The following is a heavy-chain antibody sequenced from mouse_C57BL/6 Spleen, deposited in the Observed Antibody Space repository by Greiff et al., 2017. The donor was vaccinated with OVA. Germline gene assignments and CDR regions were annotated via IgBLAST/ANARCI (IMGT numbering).Heavy chain of an antibody. V-gene: IGHV1-52*01. D-gene: IGHD1-1*01. CDR3: ARGDYYGSSYPYYYAMDY. CDR2: IDPSDSET. Sequence: VQLQQSGAELVRPGSSVKLSCKASGYTFTSYWMHWVKQRPIQGLEWIGNIDPSDSETHYNQKFKDKATLTVDKSSSTAYMQLSSLTSEDSAVYYCARGDYYGSSYPYYYAMDYWGQGTSVTVSS. J-gene: IGHJ4*01. CDR1: GYTFTSYW.